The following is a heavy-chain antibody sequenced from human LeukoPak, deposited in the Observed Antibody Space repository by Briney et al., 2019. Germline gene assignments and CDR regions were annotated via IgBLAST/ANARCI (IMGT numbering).Heavy chain of an antibody. CDR2: ISGSGGST. Sequence: GGSLRLSCAASGFTFSSYAMSWVRQAPGKGLEWVSAISGSGGSTYYADSVKGRFTISRDNSKNTLYLQMNSLRAEDTAVYYCARERTRVTIFDQHNWFDPWGQGTLVTVSS. D-gene: IGHD3-3*01. CDR3: ARERTRVTIFDQHNWFDP. J-gene: IGHJ5*02. V-gene: IGHV3-23*01. CDR1: GFTFSSYA.